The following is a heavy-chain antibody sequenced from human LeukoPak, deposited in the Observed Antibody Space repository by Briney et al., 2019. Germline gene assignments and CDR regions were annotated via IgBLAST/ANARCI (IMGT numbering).Heavy chain of an antibody. J-gene: IGHJ5*02. CDR1: GYTFTSYG. Sequence: ASVKVSCKASGYTFTSYGISWVRQAPGQGLEWMGWISAYNGNTNYAQKLQGRVTMTTDTSTSTDYMELRSLRSDDTAVYYCARVLGFLEWLPYGNGFDPWGKGTVVT. D-gene: IGHD3-3*01. V-gene: IGHV1-18*01. CDR3: ARVLGFLEWLPYGNGFDP. CDR2: ISAYNGNT.